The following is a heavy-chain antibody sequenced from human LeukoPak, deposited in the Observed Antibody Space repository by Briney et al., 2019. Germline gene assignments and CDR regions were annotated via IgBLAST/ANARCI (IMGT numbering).Heavy chain of an antibody. CDR2: INPNSGST. CDR3: ARGGRQLWQSYFDD. V-gene: IGHV1-46*01. D-gene: IGHD5-18*01. CDR1: GYTFSNYA. Sequence: ASVKVSCKASGYTFSNYAINWVRQAPGQGLEWMGIINPNSGSTDYPQKFQGRLTMTGDMSTSTFYMELSSLTSEDTAIYYCARGGRQLWQSYFDDWGQGTLVTVSS. J-gene: IGHJ4*03.